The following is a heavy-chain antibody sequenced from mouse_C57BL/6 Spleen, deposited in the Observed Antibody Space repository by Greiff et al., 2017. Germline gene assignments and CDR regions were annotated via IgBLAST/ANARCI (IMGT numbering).Heavy chain of an antibody. CDR1: GYTFTDYY. CDR3: AVYFDY. J-gene: IGHJ2*01. V-gene: IGHV1-26*01. Sequence: EVQLQQSGPELVKPGASVKISCKASGYTFTDYYMNWVKQSHGKSLEWIGDINPNNGGTSYNQKFKGKATLTVDKSSSTAYMELRSLTSEASAVYYCAVYFDYWGQGTTLTVSS. CDR2: INPNNGGT.